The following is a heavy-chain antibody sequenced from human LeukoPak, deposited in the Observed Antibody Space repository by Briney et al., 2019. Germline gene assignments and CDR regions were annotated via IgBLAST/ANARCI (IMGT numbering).Heavy chain of an antibody. J-gene: IGHJ2*01. CDR2: INPNSGGT. D-gene: IGHD6-19*01. CDR1: GYTFTGYY. CDR3: ARDTGYSSGWYFDL. Sequence: GASVKVSCKASGYTFTGYYMHWVRQAPGQGLEWMGWINPNSGGTNYAQKFQGRVTTTRDTSISTAYMELSRLRSDDTAVYYCARDTGYSSGWYFDLWGRGTLVTVSS. V-gene: IGHV1-2*02.